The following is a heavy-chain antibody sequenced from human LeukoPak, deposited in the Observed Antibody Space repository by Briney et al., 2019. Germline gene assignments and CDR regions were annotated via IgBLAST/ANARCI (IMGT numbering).Heavy chain of an antibody. CDR3: TREDYYYASGR. CDR2: ISSSSGTI. V-gene: IGHV3-48*04. Sequence: GGSLRLSCAASGFTFSSYSMNWVRQAPGKGLEWVSYISSSSGTIYYADSVKGRFTISRDNAKNSLFLQMNSLRAEDTAVYYCTREDYYYASGRWAQGTLVTVSS. J-gene: IGHJ4*02. D-gene: IGHD3-10*01. CDR1: GFTFSSYS.